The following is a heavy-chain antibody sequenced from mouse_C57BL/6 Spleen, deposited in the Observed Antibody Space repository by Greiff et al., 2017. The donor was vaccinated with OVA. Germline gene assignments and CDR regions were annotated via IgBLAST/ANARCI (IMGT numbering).Heavy chain of an antibody. CDR1: GYTFTDYY. J-gene: IGHJ4*01. Sequence: EVQLQQSGPVLVKPGASVKMSCKASGYTFTDYYMNWVKQSHGKSLEWIGVINPYNGCTSYNQKFKGKATLTVDKSSSTAYMELNSLTSEDSAVYYCARTTVVRGGGYAMDYWGQGTSVTVSS. CDR3: ARTTVVRGGGYAMDY. V-gene: IGHV1-19*01. D-gene: IGHD1-1*01. CDR2: INPYNGCT.